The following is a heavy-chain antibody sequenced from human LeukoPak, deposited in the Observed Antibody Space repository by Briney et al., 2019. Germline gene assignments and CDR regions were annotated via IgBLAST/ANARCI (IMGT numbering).Heavy chain of an antibody. Sequence: PGGSLRLSCAASGFTFSSYAMHWVRQAPGKGLEWVAVISYDGSNKYYADSVKGRFTISRDNSKNTLYLQMNSLRAEDTAVYYCARQEIGYSSSSRLFDYWGQGTLVTVSS. V-gene: IGHV3-30*04. CDR2: ISYDGSNK. CDR3: ARQEIGYSSSSRLFDY. D-gene: IGHD6-6*01. J-gene: IGHJ4*02. CDR1: GFTFSSYA.